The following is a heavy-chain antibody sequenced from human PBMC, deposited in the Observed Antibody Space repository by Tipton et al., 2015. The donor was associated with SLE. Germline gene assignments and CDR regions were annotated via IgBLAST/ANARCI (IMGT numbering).Heavy chain of an antibody. CDR3: ARDPGRTTSAFEI. D-gene: IGHD2/OR15-2a*01. CDR1: GGSISSSNW. CDR2: IYHSGST. J-gene: IGHJ3*02. V-gene: IGHV4-4*02. Sequence: GLVKPSGTLSLTCAVSGGSISSSNWWSWVRQPPGKGLEWIGEIYHSGSTNYNPSLKSRVTISVDTSKNQFSLKLSSVTAADTAVYYCARDPGRTTSAFEIWGQGTMVTVSS.